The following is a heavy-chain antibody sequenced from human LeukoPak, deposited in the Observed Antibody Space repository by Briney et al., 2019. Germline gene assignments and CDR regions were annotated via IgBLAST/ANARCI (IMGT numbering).Heavy chain of an antibody. V-gene: IGHV3-30-3*01. CDR2: TLYDGSNE. CDR1: GFTFSTYA. J-gene: IGHJ4*02. Sequence: GGSLRLSCAASGFTFSTYAMHWVRQAPGKGLEWVAVTLYDGSNEHYTDSVRGRFTISRDNPKNTLWLQMNSLTADDTAVYYCARGEFSGLDYWGQGTLVTVSS. CDR3: ARGEFSGLDY. D-gene: IGHD5-12*01.